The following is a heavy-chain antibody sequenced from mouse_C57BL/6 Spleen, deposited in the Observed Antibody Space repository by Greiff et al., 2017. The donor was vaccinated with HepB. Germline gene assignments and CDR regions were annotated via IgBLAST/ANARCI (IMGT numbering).Heavy chain of an antibody. CDR1: GFTFSDYG. D-gene: IGHD1-1*01. CDR3: ARRTTVVATGGAMDY. CDR2: ISSGSSTL. J-gene: IGHJ4*01. Sequence: EVKVVESGGGLVKPGGSLKLSCAASGFTFSDYGMHWVRQAPEKGLEWVAYISSGSSTLYYADTVKGRFTISRDNAKNTLFLQLTSLRSEDTAMYYCARRTTVVATGGAMDYWGQGTSVTVSS. V-gene: IGHV5-17*01.